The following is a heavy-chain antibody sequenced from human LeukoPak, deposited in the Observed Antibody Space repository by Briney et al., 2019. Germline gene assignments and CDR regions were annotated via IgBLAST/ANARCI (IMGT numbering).Heavy chain of an antibody. V-gene: IGHV4-61*02. D-gene: IGHD4-17*01. J-gene: IGHJ3*02. CDR1: GGSISSSSYY. CDR2: IYTSGST. CDR3: ARDYDYGDYPDDAFDI. Sequence: RPSETLSLTCTVSGGSISSSSYYWSWIRQPAGKGLEWVGRIYTSGSTNYNPSLKSRVTISVDTSKNQFSLKLSSVTAADTAVYYCARDYDYGDYPDDAFDIWGQGTMVTVSS.